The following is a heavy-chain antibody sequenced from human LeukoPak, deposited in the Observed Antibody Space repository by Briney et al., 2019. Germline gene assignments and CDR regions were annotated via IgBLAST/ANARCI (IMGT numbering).Heavy chain of an antibody. D-gene: IGHD3-22*01. CDR3: ARHGFDSGNYQAHFDC. J-gene: IGHJ4*02. CDR1: GGSINNHY. Sequence: SETLSLTCIVSGGSINNHYWTWIRQTPGKGLEWIGDIHYTGTTKYNPSLKSRVTISIDTSKNQFSLELSSVTATDTAVYYCARHGFDSGNYQAHFDCWGQGTLVTVSS. CDR2: IHYTGTT. V-gene: IGHV4-59*08.